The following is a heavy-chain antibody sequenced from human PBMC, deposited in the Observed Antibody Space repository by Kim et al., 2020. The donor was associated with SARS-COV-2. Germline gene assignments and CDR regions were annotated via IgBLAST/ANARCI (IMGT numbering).Heavy chain of an antibody. Sequence: GGSLRLSCAASGFTFSSYEMNWVRQAPGKGLEWVSYISSSGSTIYYADSVKGRFTISRDNAKNSLYLQMNSLRAEDTAVYYCAREEGSSWYSVSIAVAASFDYWGQGTLVTVSS. CDR3: AREEGSSWYSVSIAVAASFDY. D-gene: IGHD6-19*01. V-gene: IGHV3-48*03. CDR2: ISSSGSTI. CDR1: GFTFSSYE. J-gene: IGHJ4*02.